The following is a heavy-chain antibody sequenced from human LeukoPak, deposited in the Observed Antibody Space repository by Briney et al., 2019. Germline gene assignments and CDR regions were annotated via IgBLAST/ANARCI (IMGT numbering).Heavy chain of an antibody. V-gene: IGHV3-7*03. Sequence: PGGSLRLSCAVSGFTFSSYWISWVRQAPGKGLEWVANIKQDGSEKYYVDSVKGRFTISRDNARNSLYLQMNSLRAEDTAVYYCAAGDVFDIWGQGTMVTVSS. D-gene: IGHD7-27*01. CDR1: GFTFSSYW. J-gene: IGHJ3*02. CDR2: IKQDGSEK. CDR3: AAGDVFDI.